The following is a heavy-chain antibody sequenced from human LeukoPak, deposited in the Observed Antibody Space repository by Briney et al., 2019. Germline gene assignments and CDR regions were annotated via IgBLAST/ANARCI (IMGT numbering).Heavy chain of an antibody. CDR2: INPDGRDT. D-gene: IGHD2-21*02. CDR3: TSWGDTTAEYFQR. J-gene: IGHJ1*01. CDR1: GFTFNRCW. Sequence: GGSLRLSSVVSGFTFNRCWMNWVRQAPGKGLEWVAHINPDGRDTYYVDSVKGRFTISSDNAQNSMYLQMNSLRVEDTAVYYCTSWGDTTAEYFQRWGQGTLVTVSS. V-gene: IGHV3-7*01.